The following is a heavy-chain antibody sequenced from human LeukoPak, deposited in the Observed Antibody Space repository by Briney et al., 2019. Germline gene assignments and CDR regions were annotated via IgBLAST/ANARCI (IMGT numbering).Heavy chain of an antibody. V-gene: IGHV6-1*01. CDR1: GDSVSSSSAA. CDR2: TYYRSKWYN. J-gene: IGHJ4*02. D-gene: IGHD4-23*01. Sequence: SQTLSLTCAISGDSVSSSSAAWNWIRQSPSRGLEWLGRTYYRSKWYNDYAVSVRSRITVNPDTSKSQFPLQLNSVTPEDTAVYYCAREDYGGKSGTYFDYWGQGTLVTVSS. CDR3: AREDYGGKSGTYFDY.